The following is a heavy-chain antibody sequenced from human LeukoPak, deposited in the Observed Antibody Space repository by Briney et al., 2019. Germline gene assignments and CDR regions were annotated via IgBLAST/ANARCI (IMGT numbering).Heavy chain of an antibody. Sequence: GGSLRLSCAASGFTFSSYSMNWVRQAPGKGLEWVSFISSSSSYIYYADSVKGRFTVSRDNARNSLYLQMSGLRAEDTAVYYCANCNGWLPHNYWGQGTLVTVSS. V-gene: IGHV3-21*04. CDR1: GFTFSSYS. CDR2: ISSSSSYI. J-gene: IGHJ4*02. D-gene: IGHD3-9*01. CDR3: ANCNGWLPHNY.